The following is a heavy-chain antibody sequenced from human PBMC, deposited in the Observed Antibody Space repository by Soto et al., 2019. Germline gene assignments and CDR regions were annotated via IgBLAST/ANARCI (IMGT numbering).Heavy chain of an antibody. D-gene: IGHD1-20*01. Sequence: QVQLMQSGAEVRKPGASVKVSCKASGYTFTDYDINWVRQATGQGLEWLGWMTPKSGYTGYAQKFQCRVTLTRDTSRGTAYMELSSLTSVDTAVYYCTRNLYNTGDFDHWGQGTLVTVSS. V-gene: IGHV1-8*02. J-gene: IGHJ4*02. CDR2: MTPKSGYT. CDR3: TRNLYNTGDFDH. CDR1: GYTFTDYD.